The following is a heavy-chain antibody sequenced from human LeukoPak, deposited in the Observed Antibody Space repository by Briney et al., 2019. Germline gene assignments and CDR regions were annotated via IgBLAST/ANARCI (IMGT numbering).Heavy chain of an antibody. J-gene: IGHJ4*02. V-gene: IGHV4-34*01. CDR1: GGSISSNY. D-gene: IGHD4-17*01. CDR3: ARGDYGARADY. Sequence: SETLSLTCTVSGGSISSNYWSWIRQPPGKGLEWIGEINHSGSTIYNPSLKSRVTMSVDTSKNQFSLKLSSVTAADTAVYYCARGDYGARADYWGQGTLVTVSS. CDR2: INHSGST.